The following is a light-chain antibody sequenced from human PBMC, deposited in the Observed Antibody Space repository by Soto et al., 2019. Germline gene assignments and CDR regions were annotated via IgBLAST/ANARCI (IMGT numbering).Light chain of an antibody. CDR2: GAS. V-gene: IGKV3-20*01. CDR1: QSVSSSY. CDR3: QQFAISTT. Sequence: EIVLTQSPGTLSLSPGERATLSCRASQSVSSSYLAWYQQKPGQAPRLLIYGASSRATGIPDRFSGSGSGTEFTLTISSLQPDDFATYYCQQFAISTTFGQGTKVDIK. J-gene: IGKJ1*01.